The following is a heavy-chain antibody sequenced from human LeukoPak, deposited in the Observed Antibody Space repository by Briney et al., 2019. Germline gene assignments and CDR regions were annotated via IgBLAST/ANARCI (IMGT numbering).Heavy chain of an antibody. Sequence: SETLSLTCTVSGDSVSSSSYYWGWIRQPPGKGLEWIGSMYYSGKTYYNPSLKSRVTMSVDTSKNQFSLQLSSVTPEDTAVYYCARATREGYTPLDYWGQGTLVIVSS. D-gene: IGHD5-24*01. CDR1: GDSVSSSSYY. CDR3: ARATREGYTPLDY. CDR2: MYYSGKT. V-gene: IGHV4-39*07. J-gene: IGHJ4*02.